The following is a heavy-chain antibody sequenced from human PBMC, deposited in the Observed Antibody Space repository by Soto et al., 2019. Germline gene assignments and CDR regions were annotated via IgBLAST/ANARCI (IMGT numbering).Heavy chain of an antibody. J-gene: IGHJ4*02. D-gene: IGHD3-16*02. Sequence: GGSLRLSCAASGFTFSNSAMTWVRQALGKGPEWVSSIGRTNNTHYADSEKGRFAISRDNSQNTLYPQMNSLTAEDTAVYFCAKVDAYSYRTDHWGQGTLGTVSS. CDR2: IGRTNNT. CDR1: GFTFSNSA. V-gene: IGHV3-23*01. CDR3: AKVDAYSYRTDH.